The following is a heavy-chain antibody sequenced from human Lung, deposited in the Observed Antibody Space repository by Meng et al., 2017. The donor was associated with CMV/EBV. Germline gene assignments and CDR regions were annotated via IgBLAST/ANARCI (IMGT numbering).Heavy chain of an antibody. CDR3: ARGSYYDILTGVYRGFDY. Sequence: SISSGGYPWSWIRQPPGKGLEWIGYIYHSGSTYYNPSLKSRVTISVDRSKNQFSLKLSSVTAADTAVYYCARGSYYDILTGVYRGFDYWGQGTLVTVSS. CDR1: SISSGGYP. CDR2: IYHSGST. J-gene: IGHJ4*02. V-gene: IGHV4-30-2*01. D-gene: IGHD3-9*01.